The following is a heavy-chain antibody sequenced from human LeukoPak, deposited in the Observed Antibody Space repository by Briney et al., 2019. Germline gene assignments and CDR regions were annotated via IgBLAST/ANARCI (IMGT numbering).Heavy chain of an antibody. V-gene: IGHV4-34*01. D-gene: IGHD3-3*01. CDR3: ARAPYYDFWSGYYTGYMDV. CDR1: GGSFNGYY. CDR2: INHSGST. J-gene: IGHJ6*03. Sequence: SETLSLTCAVYGGSFNGYYWSWIRQPPGKGLEWIGEINHSGSTNYNPSLKSRVTISVDTSKNQFSLKLSSVTAADTAVYYCARAPYYDFWSGYYTGYMDVWGKGTTVTVSS.